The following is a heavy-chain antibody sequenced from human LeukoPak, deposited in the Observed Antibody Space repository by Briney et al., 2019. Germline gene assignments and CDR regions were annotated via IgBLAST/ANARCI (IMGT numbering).Heavy chain of an antibody. V-gene: IGHV3-53*01. Sequence: PGGSLRLSCAASGFTVSSNCMSWVRQAPGKGLEWVSVIYSGGSTYYADSVKGRFTISRDNSKNTLYLQMNSLRAEDTAVYYCTRDLMDYDVSTGLHHYYMDVWGQGTTVTVSS. D-gene: IGHD3-9*01. CDR3: TRDLMDYDVSTGLHHYYMDV. J-gene: IGHJ6*02. CDR2: IYSGGST. CDR1: GFTVSSNC.